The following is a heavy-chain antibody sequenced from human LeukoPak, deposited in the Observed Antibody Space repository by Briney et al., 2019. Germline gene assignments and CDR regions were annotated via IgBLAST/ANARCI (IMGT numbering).Heavy chain of an antibody. CDR1: GFTFSKYW. CDR3: ATKQWLAPPPDS. V-gene: IGHV3-74*01. CDR2: INTDGTVT. Sequence: GGSLRLSCAASGFTFSKYWMLWVRQAPGKGLESVSRINTDGTVTTYADSVRGRFTVSRDNADNTMFLQMNSVRGEDTAVYYCATKQWLAPPPDSWGQGTPVTVSS. D-gene: IGHD6-19*01. J-gene: IGHJ4*02.